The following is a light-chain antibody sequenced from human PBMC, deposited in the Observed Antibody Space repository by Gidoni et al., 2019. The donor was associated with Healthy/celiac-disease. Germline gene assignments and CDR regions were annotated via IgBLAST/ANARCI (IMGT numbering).Light chain of an antibody. V-gene: IGKV3-20*01. CDR1: QSVSSSY. CDR3: QQYGSSPT. Sequence: EIVLTQSPGTLSLSPGERATLSCRASQSVSSSYLDWYQQKPGQAPRLLIYGASSRATGIPDRFSGSGSGTDFTLTISRLEPEDFAVYSCQQYGSSPTFGQGTKVEIK. J-gene: IGKJ1*01. CDR2: GAS.